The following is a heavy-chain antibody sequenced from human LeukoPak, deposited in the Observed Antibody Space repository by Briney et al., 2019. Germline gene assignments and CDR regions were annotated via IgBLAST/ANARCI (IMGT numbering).Heavy chain of an antibody. CDR2: INHSGST. CDR1: GGSFGGYY. D-gene: IGHD3-22*01. V-gene: IGHV4-34*01. J-gene: IGHJ4*02. Sequence: SETLSLTCAVYGGSFGGYYWSWIRQPPGKGLEWIGEINHSGSTNYNPSLKSRVTISVDTSKNQFSLKLSSVTAADTAVYYCARSDLTGNDTFDYWGQGTLVTVSS. CDR3: ARSDLTGNDTFDY.